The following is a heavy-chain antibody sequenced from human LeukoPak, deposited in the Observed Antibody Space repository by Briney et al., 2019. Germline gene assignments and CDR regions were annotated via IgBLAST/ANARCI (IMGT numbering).Heavy chain of an antibody. J-gene: IGHJ4*02. CDR3: AQGSGSSGYNY. Sequence: SETLSLTCPVSGDSISSSTYYWGWIRQPPGKGLEWIGNIYYSGSTYYNPSLKSRVTISVDTSKNQFSLKLSSVTAADTAVYYCAQGSGSSGYNYWGQGTLVTVSS. CDR2: IYYSGST. V-gene: IGHV4-39*07. D-gene: IGHD1-26*01. CDR1: GDSISSSTYY.